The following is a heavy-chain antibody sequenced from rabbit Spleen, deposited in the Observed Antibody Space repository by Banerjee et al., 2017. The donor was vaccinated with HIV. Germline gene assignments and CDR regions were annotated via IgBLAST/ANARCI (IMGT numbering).Heavy chain of an antibody. V-gene: IGHV1S45*01. J-gene: IGHJ6*01. D-gene: IGHD7-1*01. Sequence: QEQLEESGGDLVTPEGSLTLTCTASGFSFSSSYWICWVRQAPGKGLEWIGCIYTGSGGSTYCASWATGRFTISKTSSTTVTLQMTSLTAADTATYFCARDTGTSFSTYGMDLWGPGTLVTV. CDR2: IYTGSGGST. CDR3: ARDTGTSFSTYGMDL. CDR1: GFSFSSSYW.